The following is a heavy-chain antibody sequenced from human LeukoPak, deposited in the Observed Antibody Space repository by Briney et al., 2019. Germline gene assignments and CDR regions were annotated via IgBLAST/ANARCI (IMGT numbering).Heavy chain of an antibody. V-gene: IGHV3-33*01. CDR1: GFTFSSYG. CDR2: IWYDGSNK. D-gene: IGHD5-12*01. J-gene: IGHJ4*02. Sequence: GGSLRLSCAASGFTFSSYGMHWVRQAPGKGLEWVAVIWYDGSNKYYADSVKGRFTISRDNSKNTLYLQMNSLRAEDTAVYYCATTFLSGHDFDPYYFDYWGQGTLVTVSS. CDR3: ATTFLSGHDFDPYYFDY.